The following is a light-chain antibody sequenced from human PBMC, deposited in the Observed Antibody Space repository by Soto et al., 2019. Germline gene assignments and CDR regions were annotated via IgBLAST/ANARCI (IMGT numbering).Light chain of an antibody. CDR3: LQDYNYPLT. J-gene: IGKJ4*01. CDR1: QGISSY. CDR2: AAS. Sequence: MTQSPATLSASTGDRVTITCRASQGISSYLAWYQQKPGKAPKLLIYAASTLQSGVPSRFSGSGSGTDFTLTISSLQPEDFATYYCLQDYNYPLTFGGGTKVDIK. V-gene: IGKV1-8*01.